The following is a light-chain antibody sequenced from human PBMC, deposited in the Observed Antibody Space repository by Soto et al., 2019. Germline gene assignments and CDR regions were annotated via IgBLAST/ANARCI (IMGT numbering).Light chain of an antibody. CDR2: EVT. J-gene: IGLJ1*01. Sequence: QSVLTQPASVSGSPGQSITISCTGTNSDVGVYNHVSWYQQHPGKAPKLMIYEVTYRPSGVSNRFSGSKSGTTASLTISGLQAEDEADYFYSSYTSNNTYVFGSGTKLTVL. CDR1: NSDVGVYNH. CDR3: SSYTSNNTYV. V-gene: IGLV2-14*01.